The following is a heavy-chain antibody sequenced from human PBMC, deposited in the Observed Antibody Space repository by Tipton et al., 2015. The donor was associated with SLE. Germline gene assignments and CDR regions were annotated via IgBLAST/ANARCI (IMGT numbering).Heavy chain of an antibody. J-gene: IGHJ6*02. CDR1: GFTFSSYS. Sequence: SLRLSCAASGFTFSSYSLNWVRQAPGKGPEWVSSINSRSYYIKYADSVKGRFTISRDNSKNTLYLQMNSLRAEDTAVYYCASELTPLYAMDVWGQGTTVTVSS. CDR2: INSRSYYI. CDR3: ASELTPLYAMDV. D-gene: IGHD2-8*01. V-gene: IGHV3-21*01.